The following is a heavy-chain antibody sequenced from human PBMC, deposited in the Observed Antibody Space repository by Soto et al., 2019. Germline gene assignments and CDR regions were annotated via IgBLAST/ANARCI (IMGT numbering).Heavy chain of an antibody. CDR1: GGTFSSYA. Sequence: QVQLVQSGAEVKKPGSSVKVSCKASGGTFSSYAISWVRQAPGQGLEWMGGIIPIFGTANYAQKFQGRVTITADESRSTAYMELSSLRSEDTGVYYCARSITMVRGVESYYFDYWGQGTLVTVSS. CDR3: ARSITMVRGVESYYFDY. D-gene: IGHD3-10*01. CDR2: IIPIFGTA. J-gene: IGHJ4*02. V-gene: IGHV1-69*01.